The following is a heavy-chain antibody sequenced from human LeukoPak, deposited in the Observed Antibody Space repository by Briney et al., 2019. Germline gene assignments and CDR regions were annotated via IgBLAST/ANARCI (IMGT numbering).Heavy chain of an antibody. CDR3: ARDSTSEVLRYFDALQYFDS. V-gene: IGHV3-7*04. CDR1: GFTFSSYA. J-gene: IGHJ4*02. CDR2: IKEDGSEK. Sequence: GGSLRLSCAASGFTFSSYAMSWVRQAPGRGLEWVANIKEDGSEKYYVDSVKGRFTISRDNAKNSMYLQMNRLRAEDTAVYYCARDSTSEVLRYFDALQYFDSWGQGTLVTVSS. D-gene: IGHD3-9*01.